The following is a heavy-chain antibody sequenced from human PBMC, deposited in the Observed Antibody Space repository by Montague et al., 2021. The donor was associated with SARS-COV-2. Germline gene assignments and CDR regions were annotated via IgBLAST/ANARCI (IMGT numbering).Heavy chain of an antibody. Sequence: TLSLTCVVSGVSFSGYDYSWSWIPQSQGKGLMWVVYLYQSGSSYSTPSLKSRVTISMDTSNNQFSLNLRSVTAADTGLYYCATGIRMYWMDFWGQGTTVTVSS. CDR3: ATGIRMYWMDF. CDR2: LYQSGSS. D-gene: IGHD2-8*02. V-gene: IGHV4-30-2*06. CDR1: GVSFSGYDYS. J-gene: IGHJ6*02.